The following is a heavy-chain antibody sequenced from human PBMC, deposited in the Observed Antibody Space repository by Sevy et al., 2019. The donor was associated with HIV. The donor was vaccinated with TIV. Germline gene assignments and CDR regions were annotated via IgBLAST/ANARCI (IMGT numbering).Heavy chain of an antibody. V-gene: IGHV3-74*01. CDR3: VRERAGNSYDIDS. D-gene: IGHD3-9*01. J-gene: IGHJ4*02. CDR2: ITSDGNST. Sequence: GGSLRLSCAASGFTFSRYWMHWVRQAPGKGLVWVSLITSDGNSTAYADSVKGRFTISRDNARSTMYLQMNSLRAEDTAVYYCVRERAGNSYDIDSWGQGTLVTVSS. CDR1: GFTFSRYW.